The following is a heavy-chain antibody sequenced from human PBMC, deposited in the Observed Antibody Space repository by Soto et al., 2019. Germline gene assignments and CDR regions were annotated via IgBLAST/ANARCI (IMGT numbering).Heavy chain of an antibody. Sequence: TLSLTCAVSCGSISSGGYSWSWILQPPGKGLEWIGYTYYSGNTYYNPSLKSRVTISVDGSQNQFSLELRSVTAADTAVYFCARTLHYCDSFDYWGQGNLVPVSS. V-gene: IGHV4-30-2*01. CDR2: TYYSGNT. CDR1: CGSISSGGYS. J-gene: IGHJ4*02. CDR3: ARTLHYCDSFDY. D-gene: IGHD4-17*01.